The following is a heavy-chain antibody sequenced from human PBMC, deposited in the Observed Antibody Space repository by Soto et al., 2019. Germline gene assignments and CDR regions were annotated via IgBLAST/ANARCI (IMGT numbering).Heavy chain of an antibody. CDR1: GGTFSSYA. CDR2: IIPIFGTA. CDR3: ARARSDKRIAALPYYYYYYGMDV. V-gene: IGHV1-69*01. J-gene: IGHJ6*01. Sequence: QVQLVQSGAEVKKPGSSVKVSCKASGGTFSSYAISWVRQAPGQGLEWMGGIIPIFGTANYAQKFRGRVKCTEDQSTSTADMELSSRRSEDTAVYYCARARSDKRIAALPYYYYYYGMDVWGQVTTVTVSS. D-gene: IGHD6-6*01.